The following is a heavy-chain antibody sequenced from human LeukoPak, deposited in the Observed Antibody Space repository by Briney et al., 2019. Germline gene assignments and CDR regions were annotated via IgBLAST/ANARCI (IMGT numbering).Heavy chain of an antibody. J-gene: IGHJ4*02. D-gene: IGHD3-10*01. CDR2: IYWDDDK. CDR3: AHRLLGGGGGTY. V-gene: IGHV2-5*02. CDR1: GFSLSPRRAG. Sequence: ESGPTLVHPTPTLTLTCTFSGFSLSPRRAGVGWIRQPPVKALEWLALIYWDDDKCYIPSLKSRLTITQDTSKTQVVLKMTNMDPVDTATYYCAHRLLGGGGGTYWGQGTLVTVSS.